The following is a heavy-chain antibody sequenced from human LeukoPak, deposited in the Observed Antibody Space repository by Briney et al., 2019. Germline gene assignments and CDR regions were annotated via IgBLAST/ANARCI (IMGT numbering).Heavy chain of an antibody. CDR1: GFTFSSYW. J-gene: IGHJ4*02. Sequence: PGGSLRLSCAASGFTFSSYWMNWVRQAPGKGLEWVANIKQDGSEKYYVDSVNGRFTISRDNAKNSLYLQMNSMRVEDTAVYYCARPPNHCSGGTCYFPFDCWGQGTLVTVSS. D-gene: IGHD2-15*01. CDR3: ARPPNHCSGGTCYFPFDC. CDR2: IKQDGSEK. V-gene: IGHV3-7*01.